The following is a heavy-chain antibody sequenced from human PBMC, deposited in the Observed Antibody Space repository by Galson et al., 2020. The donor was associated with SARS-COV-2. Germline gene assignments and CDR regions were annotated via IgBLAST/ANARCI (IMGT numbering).Heavy chain of an antibody. CDR3: AKVDPGSYYYGMDV. D-gene: IGHD1-26*01. Sequence: GESLKISCAASGFTFSSYGMHWVRQAPGKGLEWVAFIRYDGSNKYYADSVKGRFTISRDNSKNTLYLQMNSLRAEDTAVYYCAKVDPGSYYYGMDVWGQGTTVTVSS. CDR2: IRYDGSNK. V-gene: IGHV3-30*02. CDR1: GFTFSSYG. J-gene: IGHJ6*02.